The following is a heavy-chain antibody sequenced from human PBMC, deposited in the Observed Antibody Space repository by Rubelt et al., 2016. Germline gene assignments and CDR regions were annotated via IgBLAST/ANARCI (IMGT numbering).Heavy chain of an antibody. CDR2: IIPILGIA. J-gene: IGHJ3*02. Sequence: QVQLVRSGAEVKKPGSSVKVSCKASGGTFSSYAISWVRQAPGQGLEWMGRIIPILGIANYAQKFQGRVTITADKSTSTAYMELSSLRSEDTAVYYWARAGSYHDAFDIWGQGTMVTVAS. D-gene: IGHD2-2*01. CDR1: GGTFSSYA. V-gene: IGHV1-69*04. CDR3: ARAGSYHDAFDI.